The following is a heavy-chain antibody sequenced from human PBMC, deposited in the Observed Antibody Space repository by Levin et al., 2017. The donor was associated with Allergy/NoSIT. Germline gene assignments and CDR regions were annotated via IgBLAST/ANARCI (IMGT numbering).Heavy chain of an antibody. CDR2: TYYRSKWYN. CDR3: ARDYSGDSRYYYYGMDV. Sequence: SSETLSLTCAISGDSVSSNSAAWNWIRQSPSRGLEWLGRTYYRSKWYNDYAVSVKSRITINPDTSKNQFSLQLNSVTPEDTAVYYCARDYSGDSRYYYYGMDVWGQGTTVTVSS. CDR1: GDSVSSNSAA. D-gene: IGHD3-10*01. J-gene: IGHJ6*02. V-gene: IGHV6-1*01.